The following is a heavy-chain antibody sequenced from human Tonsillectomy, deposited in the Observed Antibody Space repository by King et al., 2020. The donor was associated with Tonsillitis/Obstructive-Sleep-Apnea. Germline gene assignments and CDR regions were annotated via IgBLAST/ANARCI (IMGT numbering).Heavy chain of an antibody. CDR1: GFTFSSYS. D-gene: IGHD3-16*02. CDR3: ARDRGGYRGLCDY. V-gene: IGHV3-21*01. Sequence: VQLVESGGGLVKPGGSLRLSCAASGFTFSSYSMNWVRQAPGKGLEWVSSISSSSSYIYYADSVKGRFTISRDNAKNSLYLQMNSLRAEDTAVYYCARDRGGYRGLCDYWGQGTLVTVSS. J-gene: IGHJ4*02. CDR2: ISSSSSYI.